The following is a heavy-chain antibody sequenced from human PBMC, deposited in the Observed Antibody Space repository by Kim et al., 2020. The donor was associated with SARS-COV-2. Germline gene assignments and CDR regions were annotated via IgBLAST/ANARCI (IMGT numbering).Heavy chain of an antibody. Sequence: YAQKFQGRVTMNRNTSISTAYMERSSLRSEDTAVYYCYGSGSYYNNWFDPWGQGTLVTVSS. CDR3: YGSGSYYNNWFDP. V-gene: IGHV1-8*01. J-gene: IGHJ5*02. D-gene: IGHD3-10*01.